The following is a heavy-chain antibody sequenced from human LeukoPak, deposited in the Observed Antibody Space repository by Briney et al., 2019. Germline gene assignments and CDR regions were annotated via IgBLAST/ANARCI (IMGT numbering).Heavy chain of an antibody. Sequence: SETLTLTCAAFGGSFDGYYWSWIRQPPGKGLEWIAEITYDGSTNYNPSLKSRVTISVDTSKIQFSLNLSSVTAADTAIYYCARGLASGYPPIPFDYWGQGTQVTVSS. V-gene: IGHV4-34*01. D-gene: IGHD3-3*01. CDR1: GGSFDGYY. CDR2: ITYDGST. J-gene: IGHJ4*02. CDR3: ARGLASGYPPIPFDY.